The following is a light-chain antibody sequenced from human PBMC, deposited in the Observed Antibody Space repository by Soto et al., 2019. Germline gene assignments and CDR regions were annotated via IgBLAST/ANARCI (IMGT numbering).Light chain of an antibody. CDR1: QSVSSN. Sequence: IVMTQSPATLSVAPGERATLSCRASQSVSSNLAWYQQKPGQAPRLLIYGASTRATGIPARFSGSGYGTEFTLTISSLQSEDFAVYYCQQYNNWPPWTFGQGTKVDIK. V-gene: IGKV3-15*01. CDR3: QQYNNWPPWT. CDR2: GAS. J-gene: IGKJ1*01.